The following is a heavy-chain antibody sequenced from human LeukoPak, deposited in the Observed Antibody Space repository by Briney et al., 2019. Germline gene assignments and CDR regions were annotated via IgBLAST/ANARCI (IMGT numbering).Heavy chain of an antibody. CDR1: GGSISSYY. D-gene: IGHD1-20*01. Sequence: PSETLSLTCTVSGGSISSYYWSWIRQPPGKGLEWIGYIYYSGSTNYNPSLKSRVTISVDTSKNQFSLKLSSVTAADTAVYYCARSRITLFDYWGQGTLVTVSS. V-gene: IGHV4-59*01. J-gene: IGHJ4*02. CDR3: ARSRITLFDY. CDR2: IYYSGST.